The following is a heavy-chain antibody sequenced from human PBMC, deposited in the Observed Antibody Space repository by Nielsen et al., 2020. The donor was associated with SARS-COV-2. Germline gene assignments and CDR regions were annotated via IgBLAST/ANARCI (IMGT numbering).Heavy chain of an antibody. CDR3: ARTDGYNSYYDY. J-gene: IGHJ4*02. D-gene: IGHD5-24*01. CDR1: GFTFTNSP. V-gene: IGHV3-30-3*01. CDR2: ISYDGSNE. Sequence: GESLKISCAASGFTFTNSPMHWVRQAPGKGLEWVTLISYDGSNEYYADSVKGRFTISRDNAKSTLYLQMTSLRPEDTAVYYCARTDGYNSYYDYWGQGTLVTVSS.